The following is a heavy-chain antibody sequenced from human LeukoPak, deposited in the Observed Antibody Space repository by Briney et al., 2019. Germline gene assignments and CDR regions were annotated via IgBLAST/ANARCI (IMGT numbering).Heavy chain of an antibody. CDR2: INHSGST. CDR3: AIFGVVVTAMDAFDI. J-gene: IGHJ3*02. D-gene: IGHD2-21*02. CDR1: GGSFSGYY. V-gene: IGHV4-34*01. Sequence: SETLSLTCAVYGGSFSGYYWSWICQPPGKGLEWIGEINHSGSTNYNPSLKSRVTISVDTSKNQFSLKLSSVTAADTAVYYCAIFGVVVTAMDAFDIWGQGTMVTVSS.